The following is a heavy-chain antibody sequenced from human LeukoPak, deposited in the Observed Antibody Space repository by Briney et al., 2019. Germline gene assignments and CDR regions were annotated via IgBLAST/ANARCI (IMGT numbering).Heavy chain of an antibody. CDR1: GFTFSSYA. CDR3: AKDCPTQVGATPNWFDP. J-gene: IGHJ5*02. D-gene: IGHD1-26*01. V-gene: IGHV3-23*01. Sequence: GGPLRLSCSASGFTFSSYAMHWVRQAPGKGLEWVSAISGSGGSTYYADSVKGRFTISRDNSKNTLYLQMNSLRAEDTAVYYCAKDCPTQVGATPNWFDPWGQGTLVTVSS. CDR2: ISGSGGST.